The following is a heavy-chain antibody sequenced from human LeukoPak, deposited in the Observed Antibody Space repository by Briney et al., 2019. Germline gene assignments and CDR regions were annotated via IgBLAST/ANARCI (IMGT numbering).Heavy chain of an antibody. V-gene: IGHV3-33*01. Sequence: GGSLRLSCAASGFMFSSYGIHWARRAPGKGLERVEYIWYDGGNKYYADTVRGRCTISRDNSKNTLYQQMNSLRVEDTAVYYCVRNQGAGSSYFDFWGQGTQVTVSS. J-gene: IGHJ4*02. CDR3: VRNQGAGSSYFDF. CDR2: IWYDGGNK. CDR1: GFMFSSYG. D-gene: IGHD2-15*01.